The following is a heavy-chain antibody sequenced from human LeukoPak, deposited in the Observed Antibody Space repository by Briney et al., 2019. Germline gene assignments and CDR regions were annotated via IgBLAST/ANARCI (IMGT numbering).Heavy chain of an antibody. CDR3: ARGVEDIVVVPAYRFDY. V-gene: IGHV4-34*01. CDR2: INHSGST. Sequence: SETLSLTCAVYGGSFSGYYWSWIRQPPGKGLEWIGEINHSGSTNYNPSLKSRVTISVDTSKNQFSLKLSSVTAADTAVHYCARGVEDIVVVPAYRFDYWGQGTLVTVSS. CDR1: GGSFSGYY. D-gene: IGHD2-2*01. J-gene: IGHJ4*02.